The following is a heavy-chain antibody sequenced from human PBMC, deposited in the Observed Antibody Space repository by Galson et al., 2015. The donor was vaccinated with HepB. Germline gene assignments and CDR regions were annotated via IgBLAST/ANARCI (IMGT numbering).Heavy chain of an antibody. CDR3: ARERERYYDYVWGSYRPYYFDY. CDR1: GGTFSSYA. V-gene: IGHV1-69*13. CDR2: IIPIFGTA. D-gene: IGHD3-16*02. Sequence: VKVSCKASGGTFSSYAISWVRQAPGQGLEWMGGIIPIFGTANYAQKFQGRVTITADESTSTAYMELSSLRSEDTAVYYCARERERYYDYVWGSYRPYYFDYWGQGTLVTVSS. J-gene: IGHJ4*02.